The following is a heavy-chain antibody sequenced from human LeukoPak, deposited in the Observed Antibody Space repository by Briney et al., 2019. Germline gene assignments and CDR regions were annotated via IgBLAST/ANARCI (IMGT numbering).Heavy chain of an antibody. V-gene: IGHV3-48*03. J-gene: IGHJ6*02. CDR1: GFTFSSYE. CDR2: ISSSGSTI. CDR3: ARTDTSKSYKGDWYGMDV. D-gene: IGHD3-10*01. Sequence: GGSLRLSCAASGFTFSSYEMNWVRQAPGKGLEWVSYISSSGSTIYYADSVKGRFTISRDNAKNSLHLQMNSLRAEDTAVYYCARTDTSKSYKGDWYGMDVWGQGTTVTVSS.